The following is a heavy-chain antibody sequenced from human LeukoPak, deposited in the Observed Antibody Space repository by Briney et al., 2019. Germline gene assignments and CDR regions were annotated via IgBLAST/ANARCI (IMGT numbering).Heavy chain of an antibody. CDR2: IYYSGST. CDR3: ARVSNDAFDI. V-gene: IGHV4-59*01. J-gene: IGHJ3*02. CDR1: GGSISSYY. D-gene: IGHD2/OR15-2a*01. Sequence: PSETLSLTCTVSGGSISSYYWSWIRLPPGKGLEWIGYIYYSGSTNYNPSLKSQVTISVDTSKNQFSLKLSSVTAADTAVYYCARVSNDAFDIWGQGTMVTVSS.